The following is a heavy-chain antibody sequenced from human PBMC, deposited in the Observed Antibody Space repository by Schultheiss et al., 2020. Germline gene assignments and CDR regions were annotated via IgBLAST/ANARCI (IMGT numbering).Heavy chain of an antibody. CDR3: ARGLAVAGPGWFYYYYYGMDV. CDR2: INPNSGGT. J-gene: IGHJ6*02. D-gene: IGHD6-19*01. Sequence: ASVKVSCKASGYTFTGYYMHWVRQAPGQGLEWMGGINPNSGGTNYAQKFQGRVTITRDTSASTAYMELSSLRSEDTAVYYCARGLAVAGPGWFYYYYYGMDVWGQGTTVTVSS. V-gene: IGHV1-2*02. CDR1: GYTFTGYY.